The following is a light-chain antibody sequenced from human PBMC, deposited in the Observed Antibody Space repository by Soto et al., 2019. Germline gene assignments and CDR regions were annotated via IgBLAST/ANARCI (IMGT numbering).Light chain of an antibody. V-gene: IGKV1-13*02. CDR2: DAS. CDR1: QGISSA. Sequence: AVQLTQSPSSLSASVGDRVTITCRASQGISSALAWYQQKPGIAPKLLIYDASTLESGVPSRFSGSGSGTDFTLTISSLQPEDFAIYYCQQSFSTHALTFGGGTKVEIK. CDR3: QQSFSTHALT. J-gene: IGKJ4*01.